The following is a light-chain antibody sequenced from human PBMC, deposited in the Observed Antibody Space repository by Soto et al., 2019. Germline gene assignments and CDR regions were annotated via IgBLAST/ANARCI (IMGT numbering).Light chain of an antibody. CDR1: QSVSNNY. J-gene: IGKJ2*01. CDR2: GSS. Sequence: EVVLTQSPGTLSLSPGERATLSCRASQSVSNNYFAWYQQKPGQAPRHLIFGSSDRATGIPDRFSGSGSGIDFTRTISRLEPEDFAVYYCQQYGSSRPYFFGQGTKLEIK. CDR3: QQYGSSRPYF. V-gene: IGKV3-20*01.